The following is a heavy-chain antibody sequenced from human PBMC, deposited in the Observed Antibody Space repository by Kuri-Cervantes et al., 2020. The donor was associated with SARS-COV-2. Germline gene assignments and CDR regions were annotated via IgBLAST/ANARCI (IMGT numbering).Heavy chain of an antibody. Sequence: GSLRLSCAVYGGSFSGYYWSWIRQPPGKGLEWIGYIYYSGSTNYNPSLKSRVTTSVDTSKNQFSLKLSSVTAADTAVYYCARDPDGSHFDYWGQGTLVTVSS. CDR2: IYYSGST. CDR3: ARDPDGSHFDY. V-gene: IGHV4-59*01. CDR1: GGSFSGYY. J-gene: IGHJ4*02. D-gene: IGHD1-26*01.